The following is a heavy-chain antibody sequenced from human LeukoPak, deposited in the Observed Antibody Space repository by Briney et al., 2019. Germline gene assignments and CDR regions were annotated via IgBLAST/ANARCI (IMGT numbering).Heavy chain of an antibody. Sequence: SETLSLTCAVYGGSFSGYYWSWIRQPPGKGLEWIGEINHSGSTNYNPSLKSRVTISVDTSKNQFSLKLSSVTAADTAVYYCARDVRSSGWYFDYWGQGTLVTVSS. CDR3: ARDVRSSGWYFDY. D-gene: IGHD6-19*01. V-gene: IGHV4-34*01. J-gene: IGHJ4*02. CDR2: INHSGST. CDR1: GGSFSGYY.